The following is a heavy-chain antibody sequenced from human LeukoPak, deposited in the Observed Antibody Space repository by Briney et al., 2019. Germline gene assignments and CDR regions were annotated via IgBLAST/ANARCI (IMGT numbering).Heavy chain of an antibody. CDR1: GFTFSSYW. CDR3: ARGRRLDNDY. D-gene: IGHD2-2*03. J-gene: IGHJ4*02. Sequence: GGSLRLSCAASGFTFSSYWMNWVRQAPGKGLVWVSRIASDGSSITYADSVKGRFSISRDNAKNTLYLQMYSLRVEETAGYYCARGRRLDNDYWGKGTLVTVSS. CDR2: IASDGSSI. V-gene: IGHV3-74*01.